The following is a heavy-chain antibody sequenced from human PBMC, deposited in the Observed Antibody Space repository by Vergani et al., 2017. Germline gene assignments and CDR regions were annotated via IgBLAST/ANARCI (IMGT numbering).Heavy chain of an antibody. CDR2: INHSGST. CDR3: ARGGYCSSTSCYKRGYYYDYMDV. D-gene: IGHD2-2*02. Sequence: QVQLQQWGAGLLKPSETLSLTCAVYGGSFSGYYWSWIRQPPGKGLEWIGEINHSGSTNYNPSLKSRVTISVDTSKNQFSLKLSTVTAADTAVYYCARGGYCSSTSCYKRGYYYDYMDVWGKGTTVTVSS. J-gene: IGHJ6*03. V-gene: IGHV4-34*01. CDR1: GGSFSGYY.